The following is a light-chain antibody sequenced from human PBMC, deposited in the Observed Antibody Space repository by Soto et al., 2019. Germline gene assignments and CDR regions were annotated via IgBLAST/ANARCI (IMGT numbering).Light chain of an antibody. J-gene: IGKJ1*01. Sequence: DKLMSQSPATLSVSPGERVTLSCRASQNIYNHMYWFLQKPGKAPRLLIYGASSRATAIPARFSGSGSGTEFTLTISSLQSEDFDVYYCQQYNNWPRTFGQGTKVDIK. V-gene: IGKV3-15*01. CDR2: GAS. CDR3: QQYNNWPRT. CDR1: QNIYNH.